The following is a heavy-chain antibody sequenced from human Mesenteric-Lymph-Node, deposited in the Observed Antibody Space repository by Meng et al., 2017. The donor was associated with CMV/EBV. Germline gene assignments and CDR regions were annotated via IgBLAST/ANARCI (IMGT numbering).Heavy chain of an antibody. CDR3: AKDHGRFGGRLFAY. CDR2: ISGSGGST. D-gene: IGHD3-10*01. V-gene: IGHV3-23*01. J-gene: IGHJ4*02. Sequence: ASGFPFSSYAMSWVRQAPGKGLEWVSAISGSGGSTYYADSVKGRFTISRDHSKTTLYLQMNSLRAEDTAVYYCAKDHGRFGGRLFAYWGQGPLVTVSS. CDR1: GFPFSSYA.